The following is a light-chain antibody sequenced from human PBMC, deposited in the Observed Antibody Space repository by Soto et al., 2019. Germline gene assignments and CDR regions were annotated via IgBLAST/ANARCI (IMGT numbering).Light chain of an antibody. CDR1: SSDVGIYNY. Sequence: QPVLTQPPSASGSPGQSVTISCTGTSSDVGIYNYVSWYQHHPGKAPKVMIYEVNKRPSGVPDRFSGSKSGNTASLTVSGLQAEDEADYYCSSYAGSNAWVFGGGTKLAVL. CDR2: EVN. V-gene: IGLV2-8*01. CDR3: SSYAGSNAWV. J-gene: IGLJ3*02.